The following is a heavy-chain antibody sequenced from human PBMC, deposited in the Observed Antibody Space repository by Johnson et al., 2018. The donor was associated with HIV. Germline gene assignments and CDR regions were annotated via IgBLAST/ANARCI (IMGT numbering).Heavy chain of an antibody. V-gene: IGHV3-66*01. Sequence: VQLVESGGGLVQPGGSLRLSCAASGFTVSSNYMSWVRQAPGKGLEWVSFIYSGGSTYYADSVKGRFTISRDNSKNTLYLQMNSLRAEDTAVYYCARAPEVRGVDAFDVWGQGTMVTVSS. D-gene: IGHD3-10*01. CDR2: IYSGGST. J-gene: IGHJ3*01. CDR1: GFTVSSNY. CDR3: ARAPEVRGVDAFDV.